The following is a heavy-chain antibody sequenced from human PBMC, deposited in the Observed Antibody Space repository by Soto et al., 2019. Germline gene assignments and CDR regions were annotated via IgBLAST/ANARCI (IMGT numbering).Heavy chain of an antibody. CDR3: VRALRSQWPRMPPASYTGMDV. V-gene: IGHV1-2*02. D-gene: IGHD5-12*01. J-gene: IGHJ6*02. CDR1: GYILSDYC. Sequence: VASVKVSCKSSGYILSDYCIHWVRQAPGQGLEWLGWMKPDDGGPNYAQNFQGRVIMTRDTSTDTDYMELTRLTSDDTAVYFCVRALRSQWPRMPPASYTGMDVWGQGTTVTVSS. CDR2: MKPDDGGP.